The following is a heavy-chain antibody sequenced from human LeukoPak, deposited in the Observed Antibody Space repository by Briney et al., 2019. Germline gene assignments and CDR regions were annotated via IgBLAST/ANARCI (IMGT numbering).Heavy chain of an antibody. CDR2: IYTSGST. Sequence: PSETLSLTCTVSGGSISSYYWSWIRQPPGKGLEWIGYIYTSGSTNYNPSLKSRVTISVDTSKNQFSLKLSSVTAADTAVYYCARALPTLVAATPAPPKYYYYYMDVWGKGTTVTVSS. CDR1: GGSISSYY. D-gene: IGHD2-15*01. CDR3: ARALPTLVAATPAPPKYYYYYMDV. V-gene: IGHV4-4*09. J-gene: IGHJ6*03.